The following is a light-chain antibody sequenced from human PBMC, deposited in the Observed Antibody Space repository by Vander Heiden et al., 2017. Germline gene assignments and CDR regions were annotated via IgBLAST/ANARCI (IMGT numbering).Light chain of an antibody. V-gene: IGKV3-11*01. Sequence: EIVLTQSPATLSLSPGERATLSCRASQSVSSYLAWYQQKPGQAPRLLIYDASNRATGIPARFSGSGSGTDFTLTISSLEPEDSAVYYCQQRSNWPPFTFGGGTKVEIK. CDR3: QQRSNWPPFT. CDR1: QSVSSY. J-gene: IGKJ4*01. CDR2: DAS.